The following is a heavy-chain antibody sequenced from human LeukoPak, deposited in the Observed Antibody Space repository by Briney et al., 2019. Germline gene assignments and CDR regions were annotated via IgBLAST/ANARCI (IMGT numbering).Heavy chain of an antibody. D-gene: IGHD4-17*01. Sequence: ASVKVSCKASGYTFTSYDINWVRQATGQGLEWMGWRNPNSGNTGYAQNLQGRVTMTRNTSISTAYMELSSLRSEDTAVYYCARGIYGDYEGDYWGQGTLVTVSS. J-gene: IGHJ4*02. CDR2: RNPNSGNT. V-gene: IGHV1-8*01. CDR3: ARGIYGDYEGDY. CDR1: GYTFTSYD.